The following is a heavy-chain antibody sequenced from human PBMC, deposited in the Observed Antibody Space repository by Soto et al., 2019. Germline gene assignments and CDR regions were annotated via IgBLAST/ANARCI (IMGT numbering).Heavy chain of an antibody. CDR2: ISSNGGST. D-gene: IGHD6-13*01. CDR3: VKDLVAGSSWYFGNYYYYGMDV. V-gene: IGHV3-64D*06. Sequence: PGGSLRLSCSASGFTFSSYAMHWVRQAPGKGLEYVSAISSNGGSTYYADSVKGRFTISRDNSKNTLYLQMGSLRAEDTAVYYCVKDLVAGSSWYFGNYYYYGMDVWGQGTTVTVSS. J-gene: IGHJ6*02. CDR1: GFTFSSYA.